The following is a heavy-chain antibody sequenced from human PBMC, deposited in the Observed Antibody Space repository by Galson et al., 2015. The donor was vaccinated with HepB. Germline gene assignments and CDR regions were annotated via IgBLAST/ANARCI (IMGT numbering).Heavy chain of an antibody. Sequence: SLRLSCAASGFTFSSYSMNWVRQAPGKGLEWVSSISSSSSYIYYADSVKGRFTISRDNAKNSLYLQMNSLRAEDTAVYYCARDTVVVVAATPVGWFDPWGQGTLVTVSS. V-gene: IGHV3-21*01. J-gene: IGHJ5*02. D-gene: IGHD2-15*01. CDR2: ISSSSSYI. CDR1: GFTFSSYS. CDR3: ARDTVVVVAATPVGWFDP.